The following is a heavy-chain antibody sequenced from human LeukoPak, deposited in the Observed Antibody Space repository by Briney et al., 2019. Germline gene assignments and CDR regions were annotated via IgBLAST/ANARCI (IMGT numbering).Heavy chain of an antibody. CDR1: GFTFSSYW. CDR3: ARDQAMVRGVIIRYYYYGMDV. J-gene: IGHJ6*02. CDR2: IKQDGSEK. D-gene: IGHD3-10*01. V-gene: IGHV3-7*04. Sequence: GGSLRLSCAASGFTFSSYWMSWVRQAPGKGLEWVANIKQDGSEKYYVDSVKGRFTNSRDNAKNSLYLQMNSLRAEDTAVYYCARDQAMVRGVIIRYYYYGMDVWGQGTTVTVSS.